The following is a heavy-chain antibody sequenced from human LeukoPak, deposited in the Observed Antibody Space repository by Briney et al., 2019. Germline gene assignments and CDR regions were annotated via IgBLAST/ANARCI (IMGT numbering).Heavy chain of an antibody. D-gene: IGHD6-6*01. V-gene: IGHV1-69*02. CDR1: GGTFSSYT. Sequence: GASVKVSCKASGGTFSSYTISWVRQAPGQGLEWMGRIIPILGIANYAQKFQGRVTITADKSTSAAYMELSSLRSEDTAVYYCAGEDSSSDWFDYWGQGTLVTVSS. J-gene: IGHJ4*02. CDR3: AGEDSSSDWFDY. CDR2: IIPILGIA.